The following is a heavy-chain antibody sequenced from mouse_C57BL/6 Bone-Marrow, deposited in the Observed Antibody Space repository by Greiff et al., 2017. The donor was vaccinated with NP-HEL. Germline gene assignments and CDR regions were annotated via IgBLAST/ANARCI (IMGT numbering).Heavy chain of an antibody. CDR3: AIDSSGFGYFDY. V-gene: IGHV1-81*01. Sequence: VQLQQSGAELARPGASVKLSCKASGYTFTSYGISWVKQRTGQGLEWIGEIYPRSGNTYYNEKFKGKATLTADKSSSTAYMELRSLTSEDSAVYFCAIDSSGFGYFDYWGQGTTLTVSS. D-gene: IGHD3-2*02. J-gene: IGHJ2*01. CDR1: GYTFTSYG. CDR2: IYPRSGNT.